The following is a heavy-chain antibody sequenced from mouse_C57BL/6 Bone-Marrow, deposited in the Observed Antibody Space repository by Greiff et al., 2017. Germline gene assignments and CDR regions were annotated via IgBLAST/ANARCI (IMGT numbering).Heavy chain of an antibody. CDR1: GFTFSSYA. CDR2: ISDGGSYT. CDR3: AREGYGSSGGYFDV. Sequence: EVKVVESGGGLVKPGGSLKLSCAASGFTFSSYAMSWVRQTPEKRLEWVATISDGGSYTYYPDNVKGRFTISRDTAKNNLYLQMSHLKSEDTAMYYCAREGYGSSGGYFDVWGTGTTVTVSS. V-gene: IGHV5-4*01. D-gene: IGHD1-1*01. J-gene: IGHJ1*03.